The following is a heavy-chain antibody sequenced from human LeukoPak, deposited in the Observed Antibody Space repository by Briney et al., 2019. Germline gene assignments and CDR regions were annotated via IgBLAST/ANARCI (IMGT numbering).Heavy chain of an antibody. CDR3: ARVRCGGDCYRGYFDY. Sequence: PSETLSLTCTVSGGSISSYYWSWIRQPPGKGLEWLGYIYYSGSTNYNPSLKSRVTISVDTSKNQFSLKLSSVTAADTAVYYCARVRCGGDCYRGYFDYWGQGTLVTVSS. V-gene: IGHV4-59*01. D-gene: IGHD2-21*02. CDR1: GGSISSYY. CDR2: IYYSGST. J-gene: IGHJ4*02.